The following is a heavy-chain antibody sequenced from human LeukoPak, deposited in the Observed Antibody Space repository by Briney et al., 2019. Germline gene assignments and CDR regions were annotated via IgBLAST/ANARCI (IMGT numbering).Heavy chain of an antibody. J-gene: IGHJ4*02. D-gene: IGHD3-10*01. CDR1: GFTFSSYW. CDR2: IKQDGSEK. V-gene: IGHV3-7*01. Sequence: PGGSLRLSCAASGFTFSSYWMSWVRQAPGKGLEWVANIKQDGSEKYYVDSVKGRFTISRDNAKNSLYLQMNSLRAEDTAVYYCARDFQLLGFGEYYFDYWGQGTLVTVSS. CDR3: ARDFQLLGFGEYYFDY.